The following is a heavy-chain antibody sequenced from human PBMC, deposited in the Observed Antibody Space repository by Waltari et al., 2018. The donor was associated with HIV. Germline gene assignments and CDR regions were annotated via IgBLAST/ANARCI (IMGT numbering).Heavy chain of an antibody. CDR1: GFTFTNYC. CDR3: AREALYDSSGYYFDY. D-gene: IGHD3-22*01. Sequence: EVQLVESGGGLVQPGGSLRLPCAASGFTFTNYCMTWVRQAPGKGLEWVANIKQDESEKYYVDSVKGRFTISRDNAKNSLFLQMNSLRAEDTAVYYCAREALYDSSGYYFDYWGQGTLVTVSS. V-gene: IGHV3-7*01. CDR2: IKQDESEK. J-gene: IGHJ4*02.